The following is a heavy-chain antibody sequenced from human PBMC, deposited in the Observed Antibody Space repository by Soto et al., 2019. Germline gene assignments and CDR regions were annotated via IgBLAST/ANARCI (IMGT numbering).Heavy chain of an antibody. J-gene: IGHJ2*01. V-gene: IGHV3-33*01. CDR3: ARLPKLIAVAGHNWYFDL. CDR1: GFTFSSYG. D-gene: IGHD6-19*01. CDR2: IWYDGSNK. Sequence: QVQLVESGGGVVQPGRSLRLSCAASGFTFSSYGMHWVRQAPGKGLEWVAVIWYDGSNKYYADSVKGRFTISRDNSKNTLYLQMNSLRAEDTAVYYCARLPKLIAVAGHNWYFDLWGRGTLVTVSS.